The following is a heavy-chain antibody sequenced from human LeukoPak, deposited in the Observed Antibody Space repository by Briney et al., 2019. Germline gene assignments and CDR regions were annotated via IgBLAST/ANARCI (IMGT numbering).Heavy chain of an antibody. Sequence: GGSLRLSCAASGFTFSSYSMNWVRQAPGKGLEWVSSISSSSSYIYYADSVKGRFTISRDNAKNSLYPQMNSLRAEDTAVYYCARVPRFTQDAFDIWGQGTTVTVSS. J-gene: IGHJ3*02. CDR1: GFTFSSYS. CDR2: ISSSSSYI. D-gene: IGHD2-15*01. V-gene: IGHV3-21*01. CDR3: ARVPRFTQDAFDI.